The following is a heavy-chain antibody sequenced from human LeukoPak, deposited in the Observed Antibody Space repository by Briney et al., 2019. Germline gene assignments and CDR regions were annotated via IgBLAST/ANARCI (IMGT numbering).Heavy chain of an antibody. V-gene: IGHV3-30*02. J-gene: IGHJ4*02. Sequence: GGSLRLSCAASGFTSSSYGMHWVRQAPGKGLEWVAFIRYDGSNKYYADSVKGRFTISRDNSKNTLYLQMNSLRAEDTAVYYCAKYYRHSSSSLYFDYWGQGTLVTVSS. CDR2: IRYDGSNK. CDR3: AKYYRHSSSSLYFDY. D-gene: IGHD6-6*01. CDR1: GFTSSSYG.